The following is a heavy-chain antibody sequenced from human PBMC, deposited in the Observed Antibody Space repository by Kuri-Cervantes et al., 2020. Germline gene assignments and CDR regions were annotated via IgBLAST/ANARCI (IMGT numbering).Heavy chain of an antibody. CDR3: AGDIRKYYDYIWGSYRPDAFDI. V-gene: IGHV1-69*06. CDR1: GGTFSSYA. CDR2: IIPIFGTA. J-gene: IGHJ3*02. D-gene: IGHD3-16*02. Sequence: SVKVSCKASGGTFSSYAISWVRQAPGQGLEWMGGIIPIFGTANYAQKFQGRVTITADKSTSTAYMELSSLRSEDTAVYYCAGDIRKYYDYIWGSYRPDAFDIWGQGTMVTVSS.